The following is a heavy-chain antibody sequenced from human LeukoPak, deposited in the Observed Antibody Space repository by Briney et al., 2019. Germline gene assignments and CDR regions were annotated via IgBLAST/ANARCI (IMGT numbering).Heavy chain of an antibody. J-gene: IGHJ4*02. Sequence: GGSLRLSCAASGFTFSNAWMSWVRQAPGKGLEWVGRIKSKTDGGTTDYAAPVKGRFTISRDDSKNTLYLQMNSLKTEDTAVYYCTSQPGGSYPFDYWGQGALVTVSS. CDR2: IKSKTDGGTT. CDR3: TSQPGGSYPFDY. CDR1: GFTFSNAW. D-gene: IGHD1-26*01. V-gene: IGHV3-15*01.